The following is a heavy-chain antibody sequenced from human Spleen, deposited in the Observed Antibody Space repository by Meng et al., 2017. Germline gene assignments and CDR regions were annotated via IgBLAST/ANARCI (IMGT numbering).Heavy chain of an antibody. CDR2: ISTDGSST. D-gene: IGHD6-6*01. CDR1: GFTFSSYS. J-gene: IGHJ4*02. CDR3: ARSSSYFAY. Sequence: GESLKISCAGSGFTFSSYSMHWVRQAPGKGLVWVSSISTDGSSTTYADSLKGRFTISRDNAKNTLYLQRNSLRAEGTALYYFARSSSYFAYWAQGPLVPSPQ. V-gene: IGHV3-74*01.